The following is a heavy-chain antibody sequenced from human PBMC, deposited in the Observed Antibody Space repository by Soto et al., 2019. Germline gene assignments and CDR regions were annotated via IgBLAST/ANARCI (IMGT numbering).Heavy chain of an antibody. V-gene: IGHV1-18*01. J-gene: IGHJ6*02. CDR2: ISAYNGNT. D-gene: IGHD2-8*01. CDR1: GYTFTSYG. Sequence: ASVKVSCKASGYTFTSYGISWVRQAPGQGLEWMGWISAYNGNTNYAQKLQGRVTMTTDTSTSTAYMELRSLRSDDTAVYYCARDDPLMMYAILGQYYYYGMDVWGQGTTVTVSS. CDR3: ARDDPLMMYAILGQYYYYGMDV.